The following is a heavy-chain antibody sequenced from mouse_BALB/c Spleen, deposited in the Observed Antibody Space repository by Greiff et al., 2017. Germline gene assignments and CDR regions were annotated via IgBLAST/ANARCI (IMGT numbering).Heavy chain of an antibody. V-gene: IGHV1-67*01. D-gene: IGHD1-1*01. CDR2: ISTYYGDA. CDR3: ARSDGSSSFDY. J-gene: IGHJ2*01. CDR1: GYTFTDYA. Sequence: QVQLQQSGAELVRPGVSVKISCKGSGYTFTDYAMHWVKQSHAKSLEWIGVISTYYGDASYNQKFKGKATMTVDKSSSTAYMELARLTSEDSSIYNCARSDGSSSFDYWGQGTTLTVSS.